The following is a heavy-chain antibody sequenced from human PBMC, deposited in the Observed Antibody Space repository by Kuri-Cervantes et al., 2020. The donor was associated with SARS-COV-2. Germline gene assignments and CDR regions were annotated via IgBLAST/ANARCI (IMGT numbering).Heavy chain of an antibody. J-gene: IGHJ4*02. D-gene: IGHD3-3*01. CDR2: ISSSGSTI. Sequence: GGSLRLSCAASGFTFSDYYMSWIRQAPGKGLEWVSYISSSGSTIYYADSVKGRFTVSRDNAKNSLYLQMNSLRAEDTAVYYCARDQNRRITIFGVVIDSPAFDYWGQGTLVTVSS. CDR1: GFTFSDYY. CDR3: ARDQNRRITIFGVVIDSPAFDY. V-gene: IGHV3-11*04.